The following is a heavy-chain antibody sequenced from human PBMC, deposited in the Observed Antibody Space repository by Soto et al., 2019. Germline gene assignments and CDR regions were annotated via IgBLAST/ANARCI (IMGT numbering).Heavy chain of an antibody. CDR2: ISDYNGNT. Sequence: GASVKVSCKASGYRFIDYGITWVRQAPGQGLEWMGWISDYNGNTHYGKKFQGRVTMTTDTSTRTAYMELNSLRAEDTAVYYCARDLGLVLEYSSSPLSYYGMDVWGQGTTVTVSS. J-gene: IGHJ6*02. CDR3: ARDLGLVLEYSSSPLSYYGMDV. CDR1: GYRFIDYG. V-gene: IGHV1-18*01. D-gene: IGHD6-6*01.